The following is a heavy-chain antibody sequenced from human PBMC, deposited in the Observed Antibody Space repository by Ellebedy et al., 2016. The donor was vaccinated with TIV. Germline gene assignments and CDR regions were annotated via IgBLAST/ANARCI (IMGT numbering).Heavy chain of an antibody. CDR2: IKQYGNEK. J-gene: IGHJ4*02. CDR3: ARDRSLSEILGDKYFDY. CDR1: GFTFSDYW. V-gene: IGHV3-7*01. Sequence: GESLKISXAASGFTFSDYWMSWVRQAPGKGLEWVANIKQYGNEKYYVDSVKGRFTISRDNARNSLYLQMNSLKAEDTAMYYCARDRSLSEILGDKYFDYWGQGTLVTVSS. D-gene: IGHD2-8*02.